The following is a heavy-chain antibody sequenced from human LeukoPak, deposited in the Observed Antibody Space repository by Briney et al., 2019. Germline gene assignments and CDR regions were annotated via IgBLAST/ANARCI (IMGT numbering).Heavy chain of an antibody. J-gene: IGHJ4*02. CDR2: ISWNSGTL. D-gene: IGHD2-2*01. CDR1: GFTFDDYA. Sequence: GGSLRLSCTAYGFTFDDYAMYWVRQAPGKGLEWVSGISWNSGTLDYADSVKGRFTISRDNAKNSLYLQMNSLRAEDMALYYCAKGYCGATSCLQDYWGQGTLVTVSS. CDR3: AKGYCGATSCLQDY. V-gene: IGHV3-9*03.